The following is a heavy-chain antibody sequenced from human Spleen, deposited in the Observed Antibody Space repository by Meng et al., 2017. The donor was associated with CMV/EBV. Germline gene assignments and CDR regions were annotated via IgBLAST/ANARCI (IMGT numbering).Heavy chain of an antibody. CDR3: AREERRGHYFDY. CDR1: GFTVSSNY. D-gene: IGHD3-10*01. CDR2: IYSGGST. J-gene: IGHJ4*02. Sequence: GGSLRLSCAASGFTVSSNYMSWVRQAPGKGLEWVSVIYSGGSTYYADSVKGRFTISRDNSKNTLYLQMNSLRAEDTAVYYCAREERRGHYFDYWGQGTLVTVSS. V-gene: IGHV3-66*02.